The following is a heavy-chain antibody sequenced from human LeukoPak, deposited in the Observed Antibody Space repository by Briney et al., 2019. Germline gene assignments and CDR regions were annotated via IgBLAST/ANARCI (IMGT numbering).Heavy chain of an antibody. CDR2: ISSSSSYT. D-gene: IGHD3-10*01. J-gene: IGHJ4*02. CDR3: ARGRARGVAAPFDY. V-gene: IGHV3-11*05. Sequence: GGSLRLPCAASAXTFSDYYMSWIRQAPGKGLEWVSYISSSSSYTNYADSVKGRFTISRDNAKNSLYLQMNSLRADDTAVYYCARGRARGVAAPFDYWGQGTLVTVSS. CDR1: AXTFSDYY.